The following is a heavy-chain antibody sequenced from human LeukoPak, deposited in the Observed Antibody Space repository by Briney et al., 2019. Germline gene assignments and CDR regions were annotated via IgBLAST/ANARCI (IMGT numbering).Heavy chain of an antibody. CDR1: GGSISNYF. J-gene: IGHJ4*02. Sequence: TETLSLTCTVSGGSISNYFWSWVRQPAGKGLEWIGRIYSTGRSDYNPSLKSRITMSVDTSKNQFSLKLSSVTAADTAVYYCARGGGGESDYWGQGTLVTVSS. CDR3: ARGGGGESDY. CDR2: IYSTGRS. V-gene: IGHV4-4*07. D-gene: IGHD2-21*01.